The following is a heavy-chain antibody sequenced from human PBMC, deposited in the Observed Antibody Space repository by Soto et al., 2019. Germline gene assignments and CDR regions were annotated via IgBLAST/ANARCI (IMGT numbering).Heavy chain of an antibody. CDR1: GDSVSSNSAA. CDR3: ARTIFGVVIGQEGDIDFDY. CDR2: TYYRSKWYN. Sequence: QVQLQQSGPGLVKPSQTLSLTCAISGDSVSSNSAAWNWIRQSPSRGLEWLGRTYYRSKWYNDYAVSVKSRITINPDTSKNQFSLQLNSVTPEDTAVYYCARTIFGVVIGQEGDIDFDYWGQGTLVTVSS. J-gene: IGHJ4*02. V-gene: IGHV6-1*01. D-gene: IGHD3-3*01.